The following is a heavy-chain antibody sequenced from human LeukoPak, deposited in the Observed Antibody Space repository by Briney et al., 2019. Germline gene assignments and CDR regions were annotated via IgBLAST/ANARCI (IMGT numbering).Heavy chain of an antibody. V-gene: IGHV3-48*02. CDR1: GFSFSSYS. CDR3: ARYGYSSGWHPFDY. Sequence: GGSLRLSCAASGFSFSSYSMNWVRQAPGKGLEWLSYISTASGTIYYADSVKGRSTISRDNAKNSLYLQMNSLRDEDTAVYYCARYGYSSGWHPFDYWGQGTLVTVSS. CDR2: ISTASGTI. D-gene: IGHD6-19*01. J-gene: IGHJ4*02.